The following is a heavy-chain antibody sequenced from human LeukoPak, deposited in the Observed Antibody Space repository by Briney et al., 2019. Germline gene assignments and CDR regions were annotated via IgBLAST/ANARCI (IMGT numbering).Heavy chain of an antibody. J-gene: IGHJ4*02. CDR2: IGPTGSDR. CDR3: ATETNGRHYDY. D-gene: IGHD1-14*01. CDR1: GLTFSTSG. V-gene: IGHV3-21*06. Sequence: PGGCLRLSCTASGLTFSTSGCNSVRQAPGKGLEWVASIGPTGSDRYHADSIKGRFTISRDNANNSLSLQMNSLRAEDTAVYYCATETNGRHYDYWGQGTLLTVSS.